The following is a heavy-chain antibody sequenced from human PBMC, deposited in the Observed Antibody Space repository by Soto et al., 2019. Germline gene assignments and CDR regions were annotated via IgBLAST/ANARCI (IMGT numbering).Heavy chain of an antibody. D-gene: IGHD2-15*01. CDR1: GGSISSSSYY. CDR3: ARQDIVVVVAGAKGQYDI. Sequence: QLQLQESGPGLVKPSEILSLTCTVSGGSISSSSYYWGWIRQPPGKGLEWIGSIYYSGSTYYNPYLKSRVTISVDTSKNQFSLKLSSVTAADTAVYYCARQDIVVVVAGAKGQYDIWGQGTMVTVSS. V-gene: IGHV4-39*01. J-gene: IGHJ3*02. CDR2: IYYSGST.